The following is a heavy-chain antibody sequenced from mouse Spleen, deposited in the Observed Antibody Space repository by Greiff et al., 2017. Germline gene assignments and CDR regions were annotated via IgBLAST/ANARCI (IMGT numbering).Heavy chain of an antibody. CDR1: GYTFTDYY. D-gene: IGHD1-1*01. Sequence: QVQLQQSGAELVKPGASVKISCKASGYTFTDYYINWVKQRPGQGLEWIGKIGPGSGSTYYNEKFKGKATLTADKSSSTAYMQLSSLTSEDSAVYFCARSLHYYGSSYWYFDVWGAGTTVTVSS. J-gene: IGHJ1*01. V-gene: IGHV1-77*01. CDR2: IGPGSGST. CDR3: ARSLHYYGSSYWYFDV.